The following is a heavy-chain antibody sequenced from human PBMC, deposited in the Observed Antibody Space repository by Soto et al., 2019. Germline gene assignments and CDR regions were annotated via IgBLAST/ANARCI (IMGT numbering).Heavy chain of an antibody. CDR2: VYWDDDK. J-gene: IGHJ4*02. D-gene: IGHD2-2*01. V-gene: IGHV2-5*02. CDR1: GFSLSTRDVG. Sequence: QITLNESGPTLVKPTQTLTLTCTFSGFSLSTRDVGVGWIRQPPGEALEWLGVVYWDDDKTYSPSLKSRLTITKDTSKNLVVLRMTKMDPVDTATYYCAPCRGGVASFWGQGTLVTVSS. CDR3: APCRGGVASF.